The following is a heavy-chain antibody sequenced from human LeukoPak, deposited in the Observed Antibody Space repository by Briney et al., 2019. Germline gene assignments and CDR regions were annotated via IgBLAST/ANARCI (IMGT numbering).Heavy chain of an antibody. V-gene: IGHV1-69*05. J-gene: IGHJ4*02. CDR3: ARDQEAFDY. CDR2: IIPIFGTA. Sequence: ASVKVSCKASGGTFSSYAISWVRQAPGQGLEWMGGIIPIFGTANYAQKFQGRVTVTRDTSTSTVHMELSGLRSEDTAVYYCARDQEAFDYWGQGTLVTVSS. CDR1: GGTFSSYA.